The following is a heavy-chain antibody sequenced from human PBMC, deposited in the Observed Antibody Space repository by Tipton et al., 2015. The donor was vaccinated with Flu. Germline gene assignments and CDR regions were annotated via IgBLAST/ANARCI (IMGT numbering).Heavy chain of an antibody. CDR1: GVSIGSENFY. Sequence: TLSLTCTVSGVSIGSENFYWTWIRQPAGKGLEWIGRIDTCVSTYYNPSLKSRVTISVDTSKNQFSLKLNSVTAADTAVYYRARDPFYYVTDRHTLRWFFVQWGRGTLVTVFS. V-gene: IGHV4-61*02. D-gene: IGHD3-10*02. CDR3: ARDPFYYVTDRHTLRWFFVQ. J-gene: IGHJ2*01. CDR2: IDTCVST.